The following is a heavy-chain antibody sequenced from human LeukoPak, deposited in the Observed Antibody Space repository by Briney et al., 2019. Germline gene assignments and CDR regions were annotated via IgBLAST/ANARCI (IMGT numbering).Heavy chain of an antibody. CDR3: AKDSLITMVRGVVVNYYGMDV. V-gene: IGHV3-30*18. CDR2: ISYDGSNK. D-gene: IGHD3-10*01. J-gene: IGHJ6*04. CDR1: GFTFSSYG. Sequence: GRSLRLSCAASGFTFSSYGMHWVRQAPGKGLEWVAVISYDGSNKYYADSVKGRFTISRDNSNNTLYLQMNSLRAEDTAVYYCAKDSLITMVRGVVVNYYGMDVWGKGTTVTVSS.